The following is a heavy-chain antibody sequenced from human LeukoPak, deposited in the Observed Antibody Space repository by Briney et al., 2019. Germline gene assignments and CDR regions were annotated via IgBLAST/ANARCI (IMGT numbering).Heavy chain of an antibody. CDR1: GGSISSYY. CDR2: IYTSGST. CDR3: ARDQFRYDSSGYSD. V-gene: IGHV4-4*07. Sequence: SETLSLTCTVSGGSISSYYWSWIRQPAGKGLGWIGRIYTSGSTNYNPSLKSRVTMSVDTSKNQFSLKLSSVTAADTAVYYCARDQFRYDSSGYSDWGQGTLVTVSS. D-gene: IGHD3-22*01. J-gene: IGHJ4*02.